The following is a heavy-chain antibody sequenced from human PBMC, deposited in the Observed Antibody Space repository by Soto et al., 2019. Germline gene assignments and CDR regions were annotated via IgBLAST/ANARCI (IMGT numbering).Heavy chain of an antibody. CDR1: GFNFRDFW. Sequence: GGSLRLSCEASGFNFRDFWMHWVRQPPGKGPEWVSNIPSDGRDVSYADSVRGRFTISRDDARNTLYLQMSDLRVEDTAVYYCARDRYGDPLWGQDDFDYWGQGTLVTVSS. CDR2: IPSDGRDV. J-gene: IGHJ4*02. D-gene: IGHD4-17*01. CDR3: ARDRYGDPLWGQDDFDY. V-gene: IGHV3-74*01.